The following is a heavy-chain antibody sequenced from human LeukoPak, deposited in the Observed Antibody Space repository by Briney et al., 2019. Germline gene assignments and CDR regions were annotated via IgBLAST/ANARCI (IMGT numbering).Heavy chain of an antibody. Sequence: ASVKVSCKASGYTFTGYGITWVRQAPGQGLEWMGWITTHNGNTKYLQMFQGRVTMTTDTSTTTAYMELRSLRSDDTAVYYCARERIGTWGVFDYWGQGTLVTVSS. J-gene: IGHJ4*02. CDR3: ARERIGTWGVFDY. D-gene: IGHD1-7*01. CDR2: ITTHNGNT. V-gene: IGHV1-18*01. CDR1: GYTFTGYG.